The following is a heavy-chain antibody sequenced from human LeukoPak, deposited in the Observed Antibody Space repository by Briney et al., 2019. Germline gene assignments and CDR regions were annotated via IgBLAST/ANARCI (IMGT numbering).Heavy chain of an antibody. CDR3: ARGGSYSRSCYWYFDL. J-gene: IGHJ2*01. CDR2: IYWNGGSK. Sequence: GGSLRLSCAASGFTFDDYGMSWVRQAPGKGLEWVSGIYWNGGSKGYADSVKGRFTISRDNAKNSVYLQMNSLRAEDTALYYCARGGSYSRSCYWYFDLWGRGTLVTVSS. V-gene: IGHV3-20*04. CDR1: GFTFDDYG. D-gene: IGHD6-13*01.